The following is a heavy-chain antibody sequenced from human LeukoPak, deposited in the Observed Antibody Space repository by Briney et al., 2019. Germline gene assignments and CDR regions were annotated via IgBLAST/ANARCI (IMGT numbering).Heavy chain of an antibody. J-gene: IGHJ6*02. Sequence: GGSLRLSCVASGFTFSHYYMSWVRQAPGKGLEWVANIKADGSEKYYLDSVKGRFTISRDNAKNSLFLQMNSLRAEDTAMYYCAIAYGLDVWGQGTTVTVS. CDR2: IKADGSEK. CDR3: AIAYGLDV. CDR1: GFTFSHYY. V-gene: IGHV3-7*03.